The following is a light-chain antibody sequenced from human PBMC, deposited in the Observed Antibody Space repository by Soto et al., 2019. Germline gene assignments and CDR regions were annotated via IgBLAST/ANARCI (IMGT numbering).Light chain of an antibody. V-gene: IGLV2-14*03. Sequence: QSALTQPASVSGSPGQSITISCTGTSSDVGGYNYVSWYQHHPGKAPKLMIYDVTNRPSGVSDRFSGSKSGNTASLTISGLQAEDEADYYCNSYTSSSTLVFGGGTKLT. CDR2: DVT. J-gene: IGLJ2*01. CDR1: SSDVGGYNY. CDR3: NSYTSSSTLV.